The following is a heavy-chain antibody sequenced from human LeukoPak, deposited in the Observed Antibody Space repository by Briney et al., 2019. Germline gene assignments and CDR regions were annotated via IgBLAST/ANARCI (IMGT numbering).Heavy chain of an antibody. D-gene: IGHD2-21*02. Sequence: ASVKVSCKASGYTFTGYYMHWVRQAPGQGLEWMGWINPNSGGTNYAQKFQGRVTITRDTSISTAYMELSRLRSDDTAVYYCARGYCGGDCYLFDYWGQGTLVTVSS. CDR3: ARGYCGGDCYLFDY. CDR1: GYTFTGYY. J-gene: IGHJ4*02. V-gene: IGHV1-2*02. CDR2: INPNSGGT.